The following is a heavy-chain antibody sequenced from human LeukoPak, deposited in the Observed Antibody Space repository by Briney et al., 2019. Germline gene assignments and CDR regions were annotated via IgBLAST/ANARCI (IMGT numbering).Heavy chain of an antibody. CDR3: ARPDFWSGYQIE. V-gene: IGHV4-39*01. Sequence: PSETLSLTCTVSGGSISSSSYYWGWIRQPPGKGLEWIGSIYYSGSTYYNPSLKSRVTISVDTSKNQFSLKLSSVTAADTAVYYCARPDFWSGYQIEWGQGTLVTVSS. D-gene: IGHD3-3*01. J-gene: IGHJ4*02. CDR2: IYYSGST. CDR1: GGSISSSSYY.